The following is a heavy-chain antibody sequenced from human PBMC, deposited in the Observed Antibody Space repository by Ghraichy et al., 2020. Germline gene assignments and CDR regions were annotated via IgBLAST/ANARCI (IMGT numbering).Heavy chain of an antibody. V-gene: IGHV1-2*02. CDR3: ARAEYSYGSYYFDY. CDR2: INPNSGGT. CDR1: GYTFTGYY. J-gene: IGHJ4*02. D-gene: IGHD5-18*01. Sequence: ASVKVSCKASGYTFTGYYMHWVRQAPGQGLEWMGWINPNSGGTNYAQKFQGRVTMTRDTSISTAYMELSRLRSDDTAVYYCARAEYSYGSYYFDYWGQGTLVTVSS.